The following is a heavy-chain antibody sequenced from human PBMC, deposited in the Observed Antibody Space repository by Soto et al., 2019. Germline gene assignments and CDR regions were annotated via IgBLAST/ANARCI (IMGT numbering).Heavy chain of an antibody. J-gene: IGHJ4*02. CDR2: INESGST. CDR1: GQSFSGHS. Sequence: QVQLQQWGAGLVKPSETLSLSCAVYGQSFSGHSWAWIRQPPGKGLEWIGEINESGSTYYNPSLKSRVTNTTDTSKNQSSLKLSSVSAADTAAYFCARGSGIVALPGELEDVNYDYWGQGTLVNVSS. D-gene: IGHD1-1*01. CDR3: ARGSGIVALPGELEDVNYDY. V-gene: IGHV4-34*01.